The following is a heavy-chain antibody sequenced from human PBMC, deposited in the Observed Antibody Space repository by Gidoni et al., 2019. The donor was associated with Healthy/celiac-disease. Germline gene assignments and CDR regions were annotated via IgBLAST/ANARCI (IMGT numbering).Heavy chain of an antibody. Sequence: EVQLLESGGGLVQPGGSLRLSCAASGFTFSSYAMSWVRQAPGKGLEWVSAISGSGGSTYYADSVKGRFTISRDNSKNTLYLQMNSLRAEDTAVYYCAIAVLDILTGYYFGYWGQGTLVTVSS. CDR1: GFTFSSYA. CDR3: AIAVLDILTGYYFGY. J-gene: IGHJ4*02. CDR2: ISGSGGST. V-gene: IGHV3-23*01. D-gene: IGHD3-9*01.